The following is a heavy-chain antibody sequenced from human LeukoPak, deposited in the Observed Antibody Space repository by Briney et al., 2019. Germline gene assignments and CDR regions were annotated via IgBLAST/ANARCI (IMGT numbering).Heavy chain of an antibody. CDR3: ASVLSGSYSGFDY. CDR1: GASLSETS. J-gene: IGHJ4*02. V-gene: IGHV1-24*01. D-gene: IGHD1-26*01. CDR2: FDPEDGES. Sequence: GASVKVSCKVSGASLSETSIHWARQPPGQWLEWMVGFDPEDGESIFAQRFQGRFSMTEDTSKDTVYMELRSLRPEDTAVYYCASVLSGSYSGFDYWGQGTLVTVSS.